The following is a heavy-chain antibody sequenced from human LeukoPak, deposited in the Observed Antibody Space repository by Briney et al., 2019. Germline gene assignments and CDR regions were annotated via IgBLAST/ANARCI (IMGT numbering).Heavy chain of an antibody. Sequence: PSQTLSLSCTVSGGSISSGDYYWSWIRQPPGKGLEWIGYIYYSGGTYYNPSLKSRVTISVDTSKNQFSLKLSSVTAADTAVYYCARVVITFGGVIHPANFDYWGQGTLSPSPQ. CDR1: GGSISSGDYY. J-gene: IGHJ4*02. CDR2: IYYSGGT. V-gene: IGHV4-30-4*08. D-gene: IGHD3-16*02. CDR3: ARVVITFGGVIHPANFDY.